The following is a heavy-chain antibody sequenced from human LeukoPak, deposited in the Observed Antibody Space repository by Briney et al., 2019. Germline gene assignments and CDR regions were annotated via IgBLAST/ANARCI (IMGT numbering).Heavy chain of an antibody. D-gene: IGHD3-16*01. V-gene: IGHV3-48*04. CDR1: GFTFSSYS. CDR3: ARDLGGGANWFDP. Sequence: PGGSLRPSCAASGFTFSSYSMNWVRQAPGKGLEWVSYISSSSSSIYYADSVKGRFSISRDNAKNSLYLQMHSLRAEDTAVYYCARDLGGGANWFDPWGQGTLVTVSS. J-gene: IGHJ5*02. CDR2: ISSSSSSI.